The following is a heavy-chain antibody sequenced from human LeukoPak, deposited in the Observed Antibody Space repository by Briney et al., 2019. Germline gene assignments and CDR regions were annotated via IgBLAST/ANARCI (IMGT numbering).Heavy chain of an antibody. CDR2: ISHDGSNK. Sequence: GGSLRLSCAASGFTFSSYGMHWVRQAPGKGLEWVAVISHDGSNKYYADSVKGRFTISRDNSKNTLYLQMNSLRAEDTAVYYCAKPGGFGEPLTYYFDYWGQGTLVTVSS. J-gene: IGHJ4*02. CDR1: GFTFSSYG. D-gene: IGHD3-10*01. CDR3: AKPGGFGEPLTYYFDY. V-gene: IGHV3-30*18.